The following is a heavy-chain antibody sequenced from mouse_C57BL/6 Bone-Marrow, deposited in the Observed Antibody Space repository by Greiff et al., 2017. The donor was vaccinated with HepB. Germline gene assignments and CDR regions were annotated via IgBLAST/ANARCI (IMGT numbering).Heavy chain of an antibody. V-gene: IGHV1-15*01. Sequence: VQRVESGAELVRPGASVTLSCKASGYTFTDYEMHWVKQTPVHGLEWIGAIDPETGGTAYNQKFKGKAILTADKSSSTAYMELRSLTSEDSAVYYCTRIYYGSPFDYWGQGTTLTVSS. CDR1: GYTFTDYE. J-gene: IGHJ2*01. D-gene: IGHD1-1*01. CDR3: TRIYYGSPFDY. CDR2: IDPETGGT.